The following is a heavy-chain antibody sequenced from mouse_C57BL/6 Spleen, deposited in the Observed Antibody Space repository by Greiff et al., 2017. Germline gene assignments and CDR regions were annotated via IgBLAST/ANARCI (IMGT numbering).Heavy chain of an antibody. J-gene: IGHJ2*01. CDR1: GYTFTSYW. Sequence: QVQLKQSGAELVRPGSSVKLSCKASGYTFTSYWMDWVKQRPGQGLEWIGNIYPSDSETHYNQKFKDKATLTVDKSSSTAYMQLSSLTSEDSAVYYCASGPGDYFDYWGQGTTLTVSS. CDR2: IYPSDSET. V-gene: IGHV1-61*01. D-gene: IGHD3-1*01. CDR3: ASGPGDYFDY.